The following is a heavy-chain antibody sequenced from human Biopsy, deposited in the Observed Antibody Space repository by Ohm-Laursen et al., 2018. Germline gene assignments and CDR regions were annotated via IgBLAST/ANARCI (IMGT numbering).Heavy chain of an antibody. D-gene: IGHD2-15*01. CDR2: IHHSGST. Sequence: SETLSLTCTVSGDSVTKYYWSWIRQPPGKGLECIGNIHHSGSTNYNPSLKSRLTISVDTSKNQFSLKLSSVTAADTAVYYCARMDCSGGSCHYYSYGMDVWGQGTTVTVSS. V-gene: IGHV4-4*09. J-gene: IGHJ6*02. CDR3: ARMDCSGGSCHYYSYGMDV. CDR1: GDSVTKYY.